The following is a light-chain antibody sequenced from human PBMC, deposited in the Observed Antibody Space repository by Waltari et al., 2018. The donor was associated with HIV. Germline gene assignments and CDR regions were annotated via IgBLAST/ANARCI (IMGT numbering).Light chain of an antibody. CDR2: KDR. J-gene: IGLJ3*02. V-gene: IGLV3-1*01. Sequence: SYNLTQPPSVSVSPGKPASITSSVDQLEDKFVCWYQQKPGQSPGLVLYKDRERPSGIPQRFSGSNSGNTATLTISGTQATDEADYFCQAWDGSNGVFGGGTKLTVL. CDR3: QAWDGSNGV. CDR1: QLEDKF.